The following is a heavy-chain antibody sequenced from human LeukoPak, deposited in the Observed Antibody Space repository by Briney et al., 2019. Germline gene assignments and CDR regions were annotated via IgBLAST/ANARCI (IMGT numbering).Heavy chain of an antibody. V-gene: IGHV4-4*02. CDR3: ALVTMIRGVLKSPFDY. Sequence: SETLSLTCAVSGGSIANSNWWSCVRQAPGKGLEWIGEMYHSGSTNYNPSLKSRVTISVDKSQNQFSPKLSSVTAADTAVYYCALVTMIRGVLKSPFDYWGQGTLVTVSS. D-gene: IGHD3-10*01. J-gene: IGHJ4*02. CDR2: MYHSGST. CDR1: GGSIANSNW.